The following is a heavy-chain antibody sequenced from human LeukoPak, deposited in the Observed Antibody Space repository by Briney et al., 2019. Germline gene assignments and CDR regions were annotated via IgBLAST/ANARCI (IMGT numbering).Heavy chain of an antibody. J-gene: IGHJ3*02. Sequence: PSETLSLTCTVSGGSISSSSYHWGWIRQPPGKGLEWIGTIYYNGNTYYNPSLKSRVTISIDTSKNQFSLKLSSVTAADTAVYYCARDRYYYDSSTYYSAFDIWGQGTLVTVSS. CDR2: IYYNGNT. D-gene: IGHD3-22*01. CDR1: GGSISSSSYH. V-gene: IGHV4-39*07. CDR3: ARDRYYYDSSTYYSAFDI.